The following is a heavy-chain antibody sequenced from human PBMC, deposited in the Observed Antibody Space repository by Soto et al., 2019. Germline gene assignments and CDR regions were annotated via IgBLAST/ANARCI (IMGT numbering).Heavy chain of an antibody. CDR3: ARDTWPNFDY. CDR1: GFTFSSYA. V-gene: IGHV3-30-3*01. CDR2: ISYDGSNK. J-gene: IGHJ4*02. Sequence: QVQLVESGGGVVQPGRSLRLSCAASGFTFSSYAMHWVRQAPGKGLEWVAVISYDGSNKYYADSVKGRFTISRDNSKNTLYLQMNSLRAEDTAVYYWARDTWPNFDYWGQGTLVTVSS. D-gene: IGHD3-16*01.